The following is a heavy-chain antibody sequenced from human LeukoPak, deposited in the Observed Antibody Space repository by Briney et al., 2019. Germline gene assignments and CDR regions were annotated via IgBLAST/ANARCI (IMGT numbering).Heavy chain of an antibody. D-gene: IGHD3-3*01. CDR1: GYTFTGYY. CDR3: ARSKAVLRFLEWLLEN. J-gene: IGHJ4*02. Sequence: GASVKVSCKASGYTFTGYYMHWVRQAPGQGLEWMGWINPNSGGTNYAQKFQGRVTMTRDTSISTAYMELSRLRSDDTAVYYCARSKAVLRFLEWLLENWGQGTLVTVSS. CDR2: INPNSGGT. V-gene: IGHV1-2*02.